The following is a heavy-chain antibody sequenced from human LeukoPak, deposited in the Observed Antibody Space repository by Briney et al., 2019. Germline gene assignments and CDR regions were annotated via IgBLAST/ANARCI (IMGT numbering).Heavy chain of an antibody. Sequence: SETLSLTCTVSGGSISSGGYYWSWIRQHPGKGLEWIGYIYYSGSTYYNPSLKSRVTISVDTSKNQFSLKLSSVTAADTAVYYCARCGNWNYPDYWGQGTLVTVSS. D-gene: IGHD1-7*01. V-gene: IGHV4-31*03. CDR3: ARCGNWNYPDY. J-gene: IGHJ4*02. CDR2: IYYSGST. CDR1: GGSISSGGYY.